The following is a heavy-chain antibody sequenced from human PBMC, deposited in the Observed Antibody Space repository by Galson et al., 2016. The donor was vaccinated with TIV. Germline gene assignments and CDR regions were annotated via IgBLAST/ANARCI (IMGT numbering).Heavy chain of an antibody. CDR1: GLSASINY. Sequence: SLRLSCAASGLSASINYMTWVRQAPGTGLEWVSLISDGGNTYYPDSVKGRFTISTDKFKNILYLHMNTVRVEDAAVYYCARDRMVDATYYYYYYGMDVWGQGTAVTVSS. CDR3: ARDRMVDATYYYYYYGMDV. J-gene: IGHJ6*02. V-gene: IGHV3-66*02. CDR2: ISDGGNT. D-gene: IGHD2-8*01.